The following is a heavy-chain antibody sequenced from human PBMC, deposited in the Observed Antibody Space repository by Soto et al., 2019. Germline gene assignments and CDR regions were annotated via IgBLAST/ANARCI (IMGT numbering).Heavy chain of an antibody. V-gene: IGHV3-23*01. Sequence: GGSLSLSCAAAGFTFSSNAMILVRQAPGKGLEWVSVITDTGGDTLYADSVKGRFTISRDNSKNTLYLQMNSLRAEDTAVYYCARSSSLRGGSTWIQSRFYYYYGMDVWGQGTTVTVS. D-gene: IGHD5-18*01. CDR2: ITDTGGDT. CDR3: ARSSSLRGGSTWIQSRFYYYYGMDV. J-gene: IGHJ6*02. CDR1: GFTFSSNA.